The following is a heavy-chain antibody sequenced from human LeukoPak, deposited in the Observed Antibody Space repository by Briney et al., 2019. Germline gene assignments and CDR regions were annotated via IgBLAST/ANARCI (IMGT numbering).Heavy chain of an antibody. Sequence: GGSLRLSCAASGFTFSSYAMNWVRQAPGKGLEWVSAISGSGGSTYYADSVKGRFTISRDNSKNTLFLQMNSLRAEDTAVYYCAKDGGLWVSAHWGDSWGRGTLVTVSS. CDR2: ISGSGGST. CDR1: GFTFSSYA. V-gene: IGHV3-23*01. CDR3: AKDGGLWVSAHWGDS. D-gene: IGHD7-27*01. J-gene: IGHJ4*02.